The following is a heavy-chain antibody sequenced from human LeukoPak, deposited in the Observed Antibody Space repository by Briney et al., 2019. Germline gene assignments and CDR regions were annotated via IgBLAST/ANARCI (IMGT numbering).Heavy chain of an antibody. CDR3: ARGFGYGGSPGGY. CDR2: INPNSGGT. J-gene: IGHJ4*02. CDR1: GYTFTGYY. Sequence: ASVKVSCKASGYTFTGYYMHWVRQAPGQGLEWMGWINPNSGGTNYAQKFQGRVTMTRDTSTSTAYMELRSLRSDDTAVYYCARGFGYGGSPGGYWGQGTLVTVSS. V-gene: IGHV1-2*02. D-gene: IGHD4-23*01.